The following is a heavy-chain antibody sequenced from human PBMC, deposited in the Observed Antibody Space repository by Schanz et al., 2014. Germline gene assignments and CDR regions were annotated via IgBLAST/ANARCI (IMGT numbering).Heavy chain of an antibody. CDR2: IFFRGST. CDR1: GVSIGGYY. J-gene: IGHJ6*02. CDR3: YGMDV. V-gene: IGHV4-59*12. Sequence: QVQLQESGPGLVKPSETLSLTCTVSGVSIGGYYWSWIRQPPGKGLEWIGYIFFRGSTYYNPSLKSRVTISIDPSKNQFSLRLTSVTAADTAVYYCYGMDVWGQGTTVTVSS.